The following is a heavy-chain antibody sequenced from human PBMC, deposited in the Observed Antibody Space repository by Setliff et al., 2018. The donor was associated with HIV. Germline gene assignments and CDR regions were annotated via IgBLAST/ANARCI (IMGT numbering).Heavy chain of an antibody. CDR2: IYHSGST. CDR3: GGNGYYSIDY. Sequence: PSETLSLTCAVSGGSISSNWWSWVRQSPGKGLEWIGEIYHSGSTHYNPSLQSRATISVDKSKSQFSLKLNSVTAADTAVYYCGGNGYYSIDYWGQGTLVTVSS. D-gene: IGHD3-22*01. J-gene: IGHJ4*02. V-gene: IGHV4-4*02. CDR1: GGSISSNW.